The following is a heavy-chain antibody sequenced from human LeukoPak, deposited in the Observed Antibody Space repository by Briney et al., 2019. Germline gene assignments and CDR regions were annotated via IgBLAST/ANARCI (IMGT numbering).Heavy chain of an antibody. V-gene: IGHV1-18*01. CDR2: ISAYNGNT. CDR1: GYTFTSYG. Sequence: ASVKVSCKASGYTFTSYGISWVRQAPGQGLEWMGWISAYNGNTNYAQKLQGRVTMTTDTSTSTAYMELRSLRSDDTAVYYCARDGDIVVVPAAIRAFESDYWGQGTLVTVSS. J-gene: IGHJ4*02. D-gene: IGHD2-2*02. CDR3: ARDGDIVVVPAAIRAFESDY.